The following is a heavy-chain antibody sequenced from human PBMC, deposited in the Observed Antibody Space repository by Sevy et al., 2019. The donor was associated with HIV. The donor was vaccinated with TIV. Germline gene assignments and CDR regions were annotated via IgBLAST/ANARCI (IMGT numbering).Heavy chain of an antibody. Sequence: SETLSLTCAVYGGSFSGYYWSWIRQPPGKGLEWIGEINHSGSTNYNPSLKSRVTISVDTSKNQSSLKLSSVTAADTAVYYCARLKWELPPSFDYWGQGTLVTVSS. D-gene: IGHD1-26*01. CDR3: ARLKWELPPSFDY. V-gene: IGHV4-34*01. CDR1: GGSFSGYY. CDR2: INHSGST. J-gene: IGHJ4*02.